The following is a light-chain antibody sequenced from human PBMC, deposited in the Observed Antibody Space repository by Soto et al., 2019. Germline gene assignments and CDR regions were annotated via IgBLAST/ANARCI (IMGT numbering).Light chain of an antibody. V-gene: IGKV3-11*01. CDR3: HQRGNWPLT. J-gene: IGKJ4*01. CDR2: YAS. Sequence: EIVLTQSPATLSLSPGERATLSCRASQSVSSYLAWYQQKPGQAPRLLIYYASNRATGIPARFSGSGSGTDFTLTISSLVTEDFAVYYCHQRGNWPLTFGGGTRVDIK. CDR1: QSVSSY.